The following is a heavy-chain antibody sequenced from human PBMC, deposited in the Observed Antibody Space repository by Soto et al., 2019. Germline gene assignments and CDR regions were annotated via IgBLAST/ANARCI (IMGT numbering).Heavy chain of an antibody. Sequence: VGSRSLSCAASGFTFSGYWMAWVRQAPGKGLEWVANINQGGGEKYHVDSVKGRFTISRDNAENSLYLQMNSLRAGDTAVYYCARDATYCLDCWGRGTLVTVSS. CDR2: INQGGGEK. V-gene: IGHV3-7*03. CDR1: GFTFSGYW. J-gene: IGHJ4*02. D-gene: IGHD2-15*01. CDR3: ARDATYCLDC.